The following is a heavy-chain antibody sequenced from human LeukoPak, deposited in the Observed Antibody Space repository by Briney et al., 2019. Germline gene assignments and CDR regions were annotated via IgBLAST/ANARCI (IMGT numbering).Heavy chain of an antibody. CDR2: IKQDGTEK. J-gene: IGHJ4*02. CDR1: GFTFSTYW. V-gene: IGHV3-7*05. CDR3: ARGYYPPEY. D-gene: IGHD1-26*01. Sequence: PGGSLRLSCAASGFTFSTYWMNWVRHAPGKGLEWVANIKQDGTEKYYVDSVKGRFTISRDNANNSLYLQMNSLRAEDTAVYYCARGYYPPEYWGPGTLVTVSS.